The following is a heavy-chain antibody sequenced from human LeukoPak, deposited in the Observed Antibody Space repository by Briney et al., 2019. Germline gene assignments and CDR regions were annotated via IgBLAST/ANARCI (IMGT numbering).Heavy chain of an antibody. CDR3: ARAVLLRGWFDP. J-gene: IGHJ5*02. CDR2: ISAYNGNT. D-gene: IGHD2-21*01. V-gene: IGHV1-18*01. Sequence: ASVKVSCKASGYTFTSYGISRVRQAPGQGLEWMGWISAYNGNTNYAQKLQGRVTMTTDTSTSTAYMELRSLRSDDTAVYYCARAVLLRGWFDPWGQGTLVTVSS. CDR1: GYTFTSYG.